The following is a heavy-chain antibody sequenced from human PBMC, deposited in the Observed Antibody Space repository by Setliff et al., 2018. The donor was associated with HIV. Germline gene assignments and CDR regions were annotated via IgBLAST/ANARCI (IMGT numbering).Heavy chain of an antibody. CDR3: AKDPYGGKGYFQY. J-gene: IGHJ1*01. D-gene: IGHD4-17*01. CDR2: ITGSGEST. Sequence: PGGSLRLSCAASGFTFRSYAMNWVRQAPGKGLEWVSVITGSGESTYYADSVKGRFTISRDNSKKTLYLQMNSLRAEDTAVYYCAKDPYGGKGYFQYWGQGTLVTVSS. CDR1: GFTFRSYA. V-gene: IGHV3-23*01.